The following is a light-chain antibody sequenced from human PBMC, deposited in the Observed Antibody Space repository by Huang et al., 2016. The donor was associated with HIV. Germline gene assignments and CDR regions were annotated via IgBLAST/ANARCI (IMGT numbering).Light chain of an antibody. CDR2: GAS. V-gene: IGKV3-15*01. CDR1: QRVSIN. CDR3: QQYDDWPPYT. Sequence: EVVMTQSPATLSVSPGERATLSCRASQRVSINVAWYQQKPGQAPRLLIYGASTRATGIPARFGGSGSGTEFTLTISGLQSEDYAVYFCQQYDDWPPYTFGQGTKLEIK. J-gene: IGKJ2*01.